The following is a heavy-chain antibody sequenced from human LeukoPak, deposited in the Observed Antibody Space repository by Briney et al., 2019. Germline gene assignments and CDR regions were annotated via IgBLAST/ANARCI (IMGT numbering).Heavy chain of an antibody. J-gene: IGHJ4*02. V-gene: IGHV3-21*01. CDR2: ISSSSIYI. Sequence: GGSLRLSCAASGFTFSSYTMQWVRQAPGKGLEWVSSISSSSIYIYYADSVKGRFTISRDNAKNSVYLEMNSLRADDTAVYYCARSARLMKGVVEVTALDDWGQGTLVTVSS. CDR3: ARSARLMKGVVEVTALDD. D-gene: IGHD3-3*01. CDR1: GFTFSSYT.